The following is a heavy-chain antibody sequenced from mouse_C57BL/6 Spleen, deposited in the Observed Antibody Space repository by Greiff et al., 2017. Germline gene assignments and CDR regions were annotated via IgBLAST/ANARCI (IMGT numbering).Heavy chain of an antibody. J-gene: IGHJ2*01. CDR3: ARGGTVVATDYFDY. V-gene: IGHV1-82*01. CDR2: IYPGDGDT. Sequence: VKLMESGPELVKPGASVKISCKASGYAFSSSWMNWVKQRPGKGLEWIGRIYPGDGDTNYNGKFKGKATLTADKSSSTAYMQLSSLTSEDSAVYFCARGGTVVATDYFDYWGQGTTLTVSS. CDR1: GYAFSSSW. D-gene: IGHD1-1*01.